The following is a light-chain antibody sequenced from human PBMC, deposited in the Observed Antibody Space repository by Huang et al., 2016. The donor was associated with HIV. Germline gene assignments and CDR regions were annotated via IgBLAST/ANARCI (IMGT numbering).Light chain of an antibody. V-gene: IGKV3-15*01. CDR1: QYVSSN. J-gene: IGKJ2*01. CDR2: GAS. Sequence: ERVMTQSPDTLSVSPGERATLYCRASQYVSSNLAWYQQKPGQAPRLLVYGASTRVIDIPARFSGNGSGTEFTLTISSLQSEDSAVYYCQQYNNWPRTFGQGTKLEIK. CDR3: QQYNNWPRT.